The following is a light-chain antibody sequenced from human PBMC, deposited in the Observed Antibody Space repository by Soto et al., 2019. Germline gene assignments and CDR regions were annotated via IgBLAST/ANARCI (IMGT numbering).Light chain of an antibody. J-gene: IGKJ1*01. CDR1: QSIGVW. Sequence: DIQMTQSPSTLSSSVGDRVTITCRASQSIGVWLAWYQQKPGRAPKLLIYDASTLQRGVPSRFSGSGSGTEFTLNISSLQPEDFATYYCQQYDISSGTFVQGTKVEIK. V-gene: IGKV1-5*01. CDR3: QQYDISSGT. CDR2: DAS.